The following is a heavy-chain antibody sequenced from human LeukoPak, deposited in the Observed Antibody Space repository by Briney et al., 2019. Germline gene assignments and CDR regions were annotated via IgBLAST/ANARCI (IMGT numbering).Heavy chain of an antibody. CDR1: GFTFDDYA. CDR3: ARDSDFWSGYLGNFDY. V-gene: IGHV3-9*01. J-gene: IGHJ4*02. Sequence: GGSLRLSCAASGFTFDDYAMHWVRQAPGKGLEWVSGISWNSGSIGYADSVKGRFTISRDNAKNSLYLQMNSLRAEDTAVYYCARDSDFWSGYLGNFDYWGQGTLVTVSS. CDR2: ISWNSGSI. D-gene: IGHD3-3*01.